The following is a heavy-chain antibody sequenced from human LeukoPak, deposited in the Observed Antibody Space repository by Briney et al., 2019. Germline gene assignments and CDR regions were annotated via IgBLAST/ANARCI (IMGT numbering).Heavy chain of an antibody. D-gene: IGHD6-6*01. CDR1: GGSISSSSYY. Sequence: SETLSLTCTVSGGSISSSSYYWGWIRQPPGKGLEWIGSIYYSGSTYYNPSLKSRVTISVDTSKNQFSLKLSSVTAADTAVYYCASPYSSSSEPLDYWGQGTLVTVSS. CDR2: IYYSGST. CDR3: ASPYSSSSEPLDY. V-gene: IGHV4-39*01. J-gene: IGHJ4*02.